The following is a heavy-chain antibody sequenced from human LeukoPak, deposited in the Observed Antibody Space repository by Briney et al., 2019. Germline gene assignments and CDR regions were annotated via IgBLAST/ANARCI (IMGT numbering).Heavy chain of an antibody. CDR2: VSDHGRNK. D-gene: IGHD1-26*01. CDR1: GFNFNNYG. CDR3: AKDRGSFHFDY. Sequence: GESLRLSCAASGFNFNNYGMHWVRQAPGKGLEWVAVVSDHGRNKFYADSVKGRFTISRDNSKNTLYLQMNSLRTEDTAVYYCAKDRGSFHFDYWGQGAPVTVSS. J-gene: IGHJ4*02. V-gene: IGHV3-30*18.